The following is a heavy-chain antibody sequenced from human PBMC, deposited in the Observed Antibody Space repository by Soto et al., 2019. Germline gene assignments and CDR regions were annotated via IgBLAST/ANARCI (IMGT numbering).Heavy chain of an antibody. D-gene: IGHD3-10*01. V-gene: IGHV3-23*01. CDR1: GFTFRNYA. CDR3: AKDAVASNGEWDYFDY. CDR2: IHSSGGSA. J-gene: IGHJ4*02. Sequence: EVQLLESGGGLVQPGGSLRLSCAASGFTFRNYAMSWVRQAPGKGLEWVSAIHSSGGSAYYADSVKGRFTVSRDDSKNTLYLQMSSLGVEDTALYYCAKDAVASNGEWDYFDYWGQGTLVTVSS.